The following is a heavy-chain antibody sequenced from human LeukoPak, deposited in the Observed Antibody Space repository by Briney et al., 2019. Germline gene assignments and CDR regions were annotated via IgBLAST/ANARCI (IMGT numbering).Heavy chain of an antibody. Sequence: GGSLRLSCAASGLTFSSYSMNWVRQAPGKGLEWVSSISSSSSYIYYADSVKGRFTISRDNAKNSLYLQMNSLRAEDTAVYYCASTGYSSSWSYYWGQGTLVTVSS. CDR1: GLTFSSYS. CDR3: ASTGYSSSWSYY. CDR2: ISSSSSYI. J-gene: IGHJ4*02. D-gene: IGHD6-13*01. V-gene: IGHV3-21*01.